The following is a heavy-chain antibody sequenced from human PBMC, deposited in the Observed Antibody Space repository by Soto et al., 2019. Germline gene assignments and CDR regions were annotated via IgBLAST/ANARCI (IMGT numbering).Heavy chain of an antibody. CDR2: FDPEDGET. CDR3: ATDSGYYDSSGVFDY. V-gene: IGHV1-24*01. J-gene: IGHJ4*02. D-gene: IGHD3-22*01. Sequence: GASVKVSCKVSGYTLTALSMHWVRQAPGKGLEWMGGFDPEDGETIYAQKFQGRVTMTEDASTDTAYMELSSLRSEDTAVYYCATDSGYYDSSGVFDYWGQGTLVTTPQ. CDR1: GYTLTALS.